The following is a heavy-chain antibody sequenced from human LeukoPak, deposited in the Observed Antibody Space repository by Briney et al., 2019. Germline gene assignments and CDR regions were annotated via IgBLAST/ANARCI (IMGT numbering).Heavy chain of an antibody. Sequence: GMSLRLSCAASGFTFDHYALHWVRQAPAKGLEGVSGIRCLSGSKGYTDSVKGRFTISRDIAKNSLYLHMHRLIAGDVPLFYCAKAGVRDSSGWYYFDYWGQGTLASVSS. V-gene: IGHV3-9*03. D-gene: IGHD6-19*01. CDR1: GFTFDHYA. J-gene: IGHJ4*02. CDR3: AKAGVRDSSGWYYFDY. CDR2: IRCLSGSK.